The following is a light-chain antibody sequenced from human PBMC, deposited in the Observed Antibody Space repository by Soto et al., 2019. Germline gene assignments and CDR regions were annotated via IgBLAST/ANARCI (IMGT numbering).Light chain of an antibody. J-gene: IGLJ2*01. CDR1: ISDIGGYNF. Sequence: QSVLIQPASVSGSPGQSITISCTGTISDIGGYNFISWYQHHPGKAPKLVIYDVNNRPSGISYRFSGSKSGNTASLTISGLQAEDEADYYCASYTRTTTLVFGGGTKLTVL. V-gene: IGLV2-14*01. CDR2: DVN. CDR3: ASYTRTTTLV.